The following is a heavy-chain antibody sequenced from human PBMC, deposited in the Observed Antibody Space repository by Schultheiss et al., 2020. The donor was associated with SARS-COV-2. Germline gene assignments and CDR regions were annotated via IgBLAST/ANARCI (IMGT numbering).Heavy chain of an antibody. CDR3: ARDPPLWFGESTTHYYYGMDV. J-gene: IGHJ6*02. CDR2: INPNSGGT. CDR1: GYTFTGYY. D-gene: IGHD3-10*01. V-gene: IGHV1-2*02. Sequence: ASVKVSCKASGYTFTGYYMHWVRQAPGQGLEWMGWINPNSGGTNYAQKFQGRVTMTTDTSTSTAYMELRSLRSDDTAVYYCARDPPLWFGESTTHYYYGMDVWGQGTTVTGSS.